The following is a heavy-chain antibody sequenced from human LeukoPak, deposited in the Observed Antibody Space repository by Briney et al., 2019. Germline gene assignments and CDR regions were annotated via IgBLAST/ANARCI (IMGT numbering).Heavy chain of an antibody. CDR2: INPNSGGT. J-gene: IGHJ4*02. Sequence: ASVRVSCTASGYTFTGHYIHWVRQAPGQGLEWMGFINPNSGGTNYAQKFQGRVTMTRDTSITTAYMELRRVTSDDTAVYYCARVGHTSGWDFDYWGQGTLVTVSS. V-gene: IGHV1-2*02. D-gene: IGHD6-19*01. CDR1: GYTFTGHY. CDR3: ARVGHTSGWDFDY.